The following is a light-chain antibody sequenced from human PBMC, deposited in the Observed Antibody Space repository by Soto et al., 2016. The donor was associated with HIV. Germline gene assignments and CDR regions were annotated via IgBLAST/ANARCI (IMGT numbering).Light chain of an antibody. CDR1: QPISRY. CDR2: GAT. CDR3: QRYNSYPWT. J-gene: IGKJ1*01. Sequence: DIQMTQSPSSLSASVGDRVTITCRTSQPISRYLNWYQCKPGKAPELLIYGATTLQNGVPSTFSGSGSGTEFTLIISSLQPDDFATYYCQRYNSYPWTFGQGTKVEIK. V-gene: IGKV1-9*01.